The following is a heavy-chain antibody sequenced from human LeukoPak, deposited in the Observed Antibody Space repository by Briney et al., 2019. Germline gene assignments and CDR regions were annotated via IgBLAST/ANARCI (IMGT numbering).Heavy chain of an antibody. D-gene: IGHD4-17*01. CDR1: GGSISSYY. CDR2: IYYSGST. V-gene: IGHV4-59*01. Sequence: MASETLPLTCTVSGGSISSYYWRWIRQPPGKGLEWIGNIYYSGSTNYNPSLKSRVTISVDTSKNQFSLKLSSVTAADTAVYYCARVIGYGDYVHYYYYYMDVWGKGTTVTVSS. J-gene: IGHJ6*03. CDR3: ARVIGYGDYVHYYYYYMDV.